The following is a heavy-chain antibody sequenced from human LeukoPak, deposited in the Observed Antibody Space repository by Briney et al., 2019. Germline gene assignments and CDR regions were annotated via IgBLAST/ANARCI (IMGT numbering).Heavy chain of an antibody. Sequence: GGSLRLSCAASGFTFSSYGMHWVRQDPGKGLEWVAVIWNDGSNKYYADSVKGRFTISRDNSKNTLYLQMNSLRAEDTAVYYCAKATGGGYYYYMDVWGKGTTVTVSS. V-gene: IGHV3-33*06. CDR3: AKATGGGYYYYMDV. CDR1: GFTFSSYG. D-gene: IGHD7-27*01. CDR2: IWNDGSNK. J-gene: IGHJ6*03.